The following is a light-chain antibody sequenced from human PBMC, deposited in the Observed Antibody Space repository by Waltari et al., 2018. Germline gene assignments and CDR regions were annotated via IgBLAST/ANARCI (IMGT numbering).Light chain of an antibody. J-gene: IGLJ2*01. Sequence: QSALTQPASVSGSPGQSITISCIGTSNDIGTHNLLPWYQQHPGKAPKLIIYEGTRRPSGVSDRFSGSRSGNAASLTISGLQTEDEADYYCCSYAGRTTFVLLGGGTKLTVL. V-gene: IGLV2-23*03. CDR2: EGT. CDR3: CSYAGRTTFVL. CDR1: SNDIGTHNL.